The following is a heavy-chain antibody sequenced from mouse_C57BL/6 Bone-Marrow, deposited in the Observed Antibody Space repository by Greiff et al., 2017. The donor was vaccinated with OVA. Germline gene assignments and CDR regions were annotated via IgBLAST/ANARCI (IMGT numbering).Heavy chain of an antibody. CDR1: GYTFTSYW. J-gene: IGHJ1*03. V-gene: IGHV1-64*01. Sequence: VQLQQSGAELVKPGASVKLSCKASGYTFTSYWMHWVKQRPGQGLEWIGMIHPNSGSTNYNEKFKSKATLTVDKSSSTAYMQLSSLTSEDSAVYYCARGPPHYYGSSLGYFDVWGTGTTVTVSS. CDR3: ARGPPHYYGSSLGYFDV. CDR2: IHPNSGST. D-gene: IGHD1-1*01.